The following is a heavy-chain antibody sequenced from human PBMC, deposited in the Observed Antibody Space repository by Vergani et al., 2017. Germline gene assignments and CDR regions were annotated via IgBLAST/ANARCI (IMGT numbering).Heavy chain of an antibody. J-gene: IGHJ6*02. D-gene: IGHD2-2*01. CDR2: IRYDGSNK. V-gene: IGHV3-30*02. CDR1: GFTFSSYG. Sequence: QVQLVESGGGVVQPGGSLRLSCAASGFTFSSYGMHWVRQAPGKGLEWVAFIRYDGSNKYYADSVKGRFTISRDNSKNTLYLQMNSLRAEDTAVYYCAKDRQDIVVEPAAMPYYYYGMDVWGQGTTVTVSS. CDR3: AKDRQDIVVEPAAMPYYYYGMDV.